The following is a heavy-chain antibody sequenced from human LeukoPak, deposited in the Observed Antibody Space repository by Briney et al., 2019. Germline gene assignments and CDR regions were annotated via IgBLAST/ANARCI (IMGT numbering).Heavy chain of an antibody. Sequence: GGSLRLSCAASGFTFSSYAMSWVRQAPGKGLEWVSAISGSGGSTYYADSVKGRFTISRDNSKNTLYLQMNSLRAEDTAVYYCSAGTRGYYFDYWGQGTLVTVSS. CDR1: GFTFSSYA. CDR3: SAGTRGYYFDY. CDR2: ISGSGGST. D-gene: IGHD6-13*01. J-gene: IGHJ4*02. V-gene: IGHV3-23*01.